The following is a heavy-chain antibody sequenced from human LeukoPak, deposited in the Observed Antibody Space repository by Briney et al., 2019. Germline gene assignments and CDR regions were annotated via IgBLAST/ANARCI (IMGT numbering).Heavy chain of an antibody. D-gene: IGHD1-1*01. V-gene: IGHV1-2*02. Sequence: ASVKVSCKASGYTFTGYYMHWVRQAPGQGLEWMGWINPNSGGTNYAQKFQGRVTMTRDTSISTAYMELSSLRSEDTAVYYCARGPRNDGDAFDIWGQGTMVTVSS. J-gene: IGHJ3*02. CDR3: ARGPRNDGDAFDI. CDR2: INPNSGGT. CDR1: GYTFTGYY.